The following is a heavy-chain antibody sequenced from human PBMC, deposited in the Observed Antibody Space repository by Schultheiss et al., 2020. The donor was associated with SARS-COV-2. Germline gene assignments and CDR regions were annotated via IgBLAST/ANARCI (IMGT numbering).Heavy chain of an antibody. CDR2: INPNSGGT. CDR1: GGTFSSYA. Sequence: ASVKVSCKASGGTFSSYAISWVRQAPGQGLEWMGWINPNSGGTNYAQKFQGRVTMTRDTSISTAYMELSRLTSDDTAMYYCTRDGANQLLDYWGQGTLVTVSS. CDR3: TRDGANQLLDY. J-gene: IGHJ4*02. V-gene: IGHV1-2*02. D-gene: IGHD1-1*01.